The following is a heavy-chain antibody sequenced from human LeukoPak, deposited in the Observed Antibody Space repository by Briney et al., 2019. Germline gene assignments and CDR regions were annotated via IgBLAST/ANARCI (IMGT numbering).Heavy chain of an antibody. D-gene: IGHD2-15*01. Sequence: PSETLSLTCTVSGGSISSYYWSWIRQPPGKGLEWIGYIYYSGSTNYNPSLKGRVTISVDTSKNQFSLKLSSVTAADTAVYYCARSVVVAATTAFDIWGQGTMVTVSS. V-gene: IGHV4-59*01. J-gene: IGHJ3*02. CDR1: GGSISSYY. CDR2: IYYSGST. CDR3: ARSVVVAATTAFDI.